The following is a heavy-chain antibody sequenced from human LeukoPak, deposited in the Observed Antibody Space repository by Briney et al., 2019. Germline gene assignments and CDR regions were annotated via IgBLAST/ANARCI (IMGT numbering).Heavy chain of an antibody. J-gene: IGHJ6*03. V-gene: IGHV4-39*07. CDR3: AREGDSSGWWYYYYMDV. D-gene: IGHD6-19*01. Sequence: SETLSLTCTVSGGSISSSSYYWGWIRQPPGKGLEWIGSIYYSGSTYCNPSLKSRVTISVDTSKNQFSLKLSSVTAADTAVYYCAREGDSSGWWYYYYMDVWGKGTTVTVSS. CDR2: IYYSGST. CDR1: GGSISSSSYY.